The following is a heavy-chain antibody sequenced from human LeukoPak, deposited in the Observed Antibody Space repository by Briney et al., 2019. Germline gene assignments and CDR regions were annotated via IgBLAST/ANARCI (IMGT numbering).Heavy chain of an antibody. D-gene: IGHD6-19*01. Sequence: ASVKVSCKASGYTFTGYYMHWVRQAHGQGLEWMGWINPNSGGTNYAQKFQGRVTMTRDTSISTAYMELSRLRSDDTAVYYCAKGYSSGWSKNSNWFDPWGQGTLVTVSS. CDR2: INPNSGGT. CDR1: GYTFTGYY. CDR3: AKGYSSGWSKNSNWFDP. V-gene: IGHV1-2*02. J-gene: IGHJ5*02.